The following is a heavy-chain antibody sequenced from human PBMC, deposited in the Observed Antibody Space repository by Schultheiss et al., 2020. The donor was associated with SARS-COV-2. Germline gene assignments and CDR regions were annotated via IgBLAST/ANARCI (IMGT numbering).Heavy chain of an antibody. J-gene: IGHJ4*02. V-gene: IGHV3-30-3*01. Sequence: GESLKISCAASGFTFSSYAMHWVRQAPGKGLEWVAVISYDGSNKYYADSVKGRFTISRDNSKNTLYLQMNSLRAEDTAVYYCAKDWHWNSYYFDYWGQGTLVTVSS. CDR2: ISYDGSNK. CDR3: AKDWHWNSYYFDY. D-gene: IGHD1-1*01. CDR1: GFTFSSYA.